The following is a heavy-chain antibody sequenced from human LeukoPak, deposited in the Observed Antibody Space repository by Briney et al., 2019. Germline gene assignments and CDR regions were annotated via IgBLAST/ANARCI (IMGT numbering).Heavy chain of an antibody. CDR2: INPNSGDT. J-gene: IGHJ6*03. D-gene: IGHD3-10*02. CDR1: GYTFTGYY. V-gene: IGHV1-2*02. Sequence: PGASVKVSCKASGYTFTGYYMHWVRQAPGQGLEWMGWINPNSGDTNYAQKFQGRVTMTRDTSISTAYMELSRLRSDDTAVYYCARDSVRGVMGPSLNYYYYYMDVWGKGTTVTVSS. CDR3: ARDSVRGVMGPSLNYYYYYMDV.